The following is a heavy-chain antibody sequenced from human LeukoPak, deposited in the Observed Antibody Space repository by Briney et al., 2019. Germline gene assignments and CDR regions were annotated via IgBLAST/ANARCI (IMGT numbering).Heavy chain of an antibody. CDR3: ARDDKWAFDY. J-gene: IGHJ4*02. Sequence: LTGGSLRLSCSASGFAFGIYALTWFRHTPGKGLEWLSYISSTNAIYYADSVKGRFTISRDNAKESLYLQMNSLRAEDTAVYYCARDDKWAFDYWGQGTLVTVSS. CDR1: GFAFGIYA. CDR2: ISSTNAI. V-gene: IGHV3-48*04. D-gene: IGHD1-26*01.